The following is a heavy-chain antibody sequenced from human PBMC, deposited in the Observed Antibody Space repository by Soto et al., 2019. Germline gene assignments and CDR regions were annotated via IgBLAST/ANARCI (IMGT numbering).Heavy chain of an antibody. J-gene: IGHJ6*02. CDR3: ARARVPYSSTWYRYYYSGMDI. D-gene: IGHD6-13*01. V-gene: IGHV4-31*03. CDR2: IHYSGNT. CDR1: GESIRGSSCC. Sequence: SQTQSLTYTVSGESIRGSSCCWSWKRQHTGKGMEWIGYIHYSGNTRYNPSLKSRLTISVDTSKNQFSLMLSSLTAADTAVYFCARARVPYSSTWYRYYYSGMDIWGQGTTVTVSS.